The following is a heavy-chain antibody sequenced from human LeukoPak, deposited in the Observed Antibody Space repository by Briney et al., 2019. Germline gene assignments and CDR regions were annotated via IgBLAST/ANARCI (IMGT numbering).Heavy chain of an antibody. V-gene: IGHV3-48*03. CDR2: ISTSGSSI. CDR3: ARDPPGYRVRHSDY. D-gene: IGHD3-10*01. CDR1: GFTFSSYE. J-gene: IGHJ4*02. Sequence: GGSLRLSCAASGFTFSSYEMNWVRQAPGKGLEWVSYISTSGSSIYYADSVKGRLTISRDNAKNSLYLQMNSLRPEDTAVYYCARDPPGYRVRHSDYWGQGTLVTVSS.